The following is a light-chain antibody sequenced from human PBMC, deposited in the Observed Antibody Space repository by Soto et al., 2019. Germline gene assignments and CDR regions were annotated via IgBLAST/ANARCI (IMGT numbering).Light chain of an antibody. CDR3: QQYGDSVT. Sequence: EIVLTQSPGTLSLSPGERATLSCRASQSVSRTYLAWFQQQPGQAPRLLIYATSNRATGIPDRFSGSGSGTDFTLIISRLEPEDFAMYYCQQYGDSVTFGGGTKVAIK. V-gene: IGKV3-20*01. J-gene: IGKJ4*01. CDR2: ATS. CDR1: QSVSRTY.